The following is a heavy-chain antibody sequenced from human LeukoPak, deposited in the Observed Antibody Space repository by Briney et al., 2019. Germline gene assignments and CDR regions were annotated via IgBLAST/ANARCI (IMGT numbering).Heavy chain of an antibody. CDR2: ISGSGGST. CDR3: ARDNTYYYDSTLDY. CDR1: GFTFSSYG. D-gene: IGHD3-22*01. Sequence: GGSLRLSCAASGFTFSSYGMSWVRQAPGKGLEWVSAISGSGGSTYYADSVKGRCTISRDNSKNTLYLQMNSLKAEDTAVYYCARDNTYYYDSTLDYWGQGTLVTASS. J-gene: IGHJ4*02. V-gene: IGHV3-23*01.